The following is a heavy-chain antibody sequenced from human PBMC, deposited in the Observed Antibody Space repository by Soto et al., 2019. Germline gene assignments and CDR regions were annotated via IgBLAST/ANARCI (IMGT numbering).Heavy chain of an antibody. V-gene: IGHV3-23*01. J-gene: IGHJ3*01. Sequence: EVQLLESGGGSAQPGGSLRLSCEVSGFTFTNYAMSWVRQTPGKGLEWVSPISGSGDRTYYADSVKGRFTISKDFSKNTLCLQWNILRGEDSAVYYCDGLWIWGKGTMVTVSS. CDR3: DGLWI. CDR1: GFTFTNYA. CDR2: ISGSGDRT. D-gene: IGHD2-21*01.